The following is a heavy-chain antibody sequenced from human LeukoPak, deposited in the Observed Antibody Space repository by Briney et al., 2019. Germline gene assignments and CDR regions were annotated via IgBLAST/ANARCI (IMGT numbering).Heavy chain of an antibody. CDR1: GYTFTSYG. V-gene: IGHV1-18*01. Sequence: SSVTVSCKASGYTFTSYGISWVRQAPGQGLEWMGWISAYNCNTNYAQKLQGRVTLTTDTSTSTAYMELRSLRSDDTAVYYCARRADGYKLKGGYYFDYWGQGTLVTVSS. J-gene: IGHJ4*02. CDR2: ISAYNCNT. CDR3: ARRADGYKLKGGYYFDY. D-gene: IGHD5-24*01.